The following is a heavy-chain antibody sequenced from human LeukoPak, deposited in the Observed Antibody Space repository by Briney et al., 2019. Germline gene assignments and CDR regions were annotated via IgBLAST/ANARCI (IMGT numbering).Heavy chain of an antibody. D-gene: IGHD3-16*02. V-gene: IGHV3-30*02. Sequence: GGSLRLSCAASGFTFSSYGMHWVRQAPGKGLEWVAFIRYVGSNKYYADSVKGRFTNSRDNSKHTLYLQMNSLGAEDTAVYYCAKDYGTFGGVIVPDYYYSYRDVWGKGTTVTVSS. J-gene: IGHJ6*03. CDR3: AKDYGTFGGVIVPDYYYSYRDV. CDR2: IRYVGSNK. CDR1: GFTFSSYG.